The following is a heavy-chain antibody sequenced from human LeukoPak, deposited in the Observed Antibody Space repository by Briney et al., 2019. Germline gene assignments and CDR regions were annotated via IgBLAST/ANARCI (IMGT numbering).Heavy chain of an antibody. CDR2: IDIPGNT. V-gene: IGHV3-13*01. CDR1: GFTLSSYD. CDR3: ARAVAGTHWFDP. D-gene: IGHD6-19*01. Sequence: GGSLRLSCAASGFTLSSYDMHWVRQATGKGLEWVSGIDIPGNTYFPDSVKGRFTMSRESAKNSLYLQMNSLRVGDTAVYYCARAVAGTHWFDPWGQGTLVTVSS. J-gene: IGHJ5*02.